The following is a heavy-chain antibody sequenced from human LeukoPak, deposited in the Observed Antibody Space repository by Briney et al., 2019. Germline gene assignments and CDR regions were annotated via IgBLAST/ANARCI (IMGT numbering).Heavy chain of an antibody. CDR2: IYHSGNT. D-gene: IGHD3-9*01. J-gene: IGHJ2*01. Sequence: PSETLSLTCTVSGYSISSGYYWGWIRQPPGKGLEWIGTIYHSGNTYYNPSLKSRVTISVDTSKNQFSLKLSSVTAADTAVYYCARQYIDILTGYYRGELYWFFDLWGRGTLVTVSS. CDR1: GYSISSGYY. CDR3: ARQYIDILTGYYRGELYWFFDL. V-gene: IGHV4-38-2*02.